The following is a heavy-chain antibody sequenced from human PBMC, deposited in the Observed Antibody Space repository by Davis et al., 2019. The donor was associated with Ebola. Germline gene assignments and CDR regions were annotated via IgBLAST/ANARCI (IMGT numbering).Heavy chain of an antibody. CDR3: VIYNNGRGY. CDR1: EFTFSSYW. J-gene: IGHJ4*02. CDR2: IKQDGSEK. V-gene: IGHV3-7*01. D-gene: IGHD1-14*01. Sequence: GESLKISCAASEFTFSSYWMSWVRQAPGKGLEWVANIKQDGSEKYYVDSVKGRFTISRDNAKNTLYLHLNSLIPEDTAVYYCVIYNNGRGYWGQGSLVTVSS.